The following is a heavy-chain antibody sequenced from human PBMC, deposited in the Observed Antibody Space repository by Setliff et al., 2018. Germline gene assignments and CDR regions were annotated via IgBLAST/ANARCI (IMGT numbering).Heavy chain of an antibody. V-gene: IGHV3-23*01. CDR1: GFTFSSYA. J-gene: IGHJ5*02. CDR2: IGDSGNSA. CDR3: ARVREWELLKNWFDP. Sequence: GGSQRLSCTASGFTFSSYAMSWVRQAPGKGLEWVSSIGDSGNSAYYADSVKGRFTISTDKATSTSYMELNSLRYEDTAVYYCARVREWELLKNWFDPWGQGTLVTVSS. D-gene: IGHD1-26*01.